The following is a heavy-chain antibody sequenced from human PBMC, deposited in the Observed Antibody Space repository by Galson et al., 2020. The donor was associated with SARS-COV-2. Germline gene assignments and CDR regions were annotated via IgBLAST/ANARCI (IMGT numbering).Heavy chain of an antibody. CDR2: ISYDGSNK. CDR3: ARDGSGSYFGWFDP. Sequence: TGGSLRLSCAASGFTFSSYAMHWVRQAPGKGLEWVAVISYDGSNKYYADSVKGRFTISRDNSKNTLYLQMNSLRAEDTAVYYCARDGSGSYFGWFDPWGQGTLVTVSS. D-gene: IGHD3-10*01. CDR1: GFTFSSYA. V-gene: IGHV3-30-3*01. J-gene: IGHJ5*02.